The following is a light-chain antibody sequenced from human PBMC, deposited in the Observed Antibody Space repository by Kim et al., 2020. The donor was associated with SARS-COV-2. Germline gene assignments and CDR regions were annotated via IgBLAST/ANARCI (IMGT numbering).Light chain of an antibody. J-gene: IGKJ2*04. Sequence: LSGSPGERATLSCRASQSVSSNVAWYQQKPGQAPRLLIYGASTRATGIPARFSGSGSGTEFTLTISSLQSEDFAVYYCQQYNNPRSFGQGTKLEI. CDR1: QSVSSN. CDR2: GAS. V-gene: IGKV3D-15*01. CDR3: QQYNNPRS.